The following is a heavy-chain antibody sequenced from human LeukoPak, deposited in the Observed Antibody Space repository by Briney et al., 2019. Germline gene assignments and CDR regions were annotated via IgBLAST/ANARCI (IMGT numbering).Heavy chain of an antibody. V-gene: IGHV4-59*01. J-gene: IGHJ4*02. D-gene: IGHD3-22*01. CDR2: TYYSGTT. Sequence: PSETLSLTCSVSGGSITGSYWSWIRQSPGKGLEWIGHTYYSGTTNYSPSLRSRVTISVDTSNKQFSLKLRSVTAADTAVYYCARSKVTYYYDAGGYYYFDYWGQGALVTVSS. CDR1: GGSITGSY. CDR3: ARSKVTYYYDAGGYYYFDY.